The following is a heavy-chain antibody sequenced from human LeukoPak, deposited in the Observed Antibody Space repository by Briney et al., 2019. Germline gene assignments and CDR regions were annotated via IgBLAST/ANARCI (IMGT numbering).Heavy chain of an antibody. CDR3: ARGESLSLDY. CDR1: GFTFGTYS. V-gene: IGHV3-48*01. D-gene: IGHD3-3*01. J-gene: IGHJ4*02. CDR2: ISSSGRTI. Sequence: GGSLRLSCAASGFTFGTYSMNWVRQAPGKGLEWVSYISSSGRTIYYADSVKGRFTISRDNAKNSLYLQMNSLRAEDTAVYFCARGESLSLDYWGQGTLVTVSS.